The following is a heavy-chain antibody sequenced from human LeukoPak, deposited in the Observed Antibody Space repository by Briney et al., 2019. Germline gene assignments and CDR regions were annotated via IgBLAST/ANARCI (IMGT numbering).Heavy chain of an antibody. J-gene: IGHJ4*02. CDR1: GFTFSTYW. CDR2: INQDASEI. D-gene: IGHD2-21*02. CDR3: ATDRDNSDWQKRFDS. V-gene: IGHV3-7*01. Sequence: GGSLRLSCXXSGFTFSTYWMNWYRQAPGKGLEWVGNINQDASEINYVDSVRGRFTISRDNAKNSLHLQMNSLRAEDTAVYYCATDRDNSDWQKRFDSWGQGTLVTVSS.